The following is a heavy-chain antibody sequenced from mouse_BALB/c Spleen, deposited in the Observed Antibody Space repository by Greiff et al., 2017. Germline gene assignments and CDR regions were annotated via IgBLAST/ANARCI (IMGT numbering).Heavy chain of an antibody. D-gene: IGHD2-14*01. J-gene: IGHJ4*01. CDR2: ISSGSSTI. CDR1: GFTFSSFG. CDR3: ARRDYRYDAMDY. V-gene: IGHV5-17*02. Sequence: EVKLQESGGGLVQPGGSRKLSCAASGFTFSSFGMHWVRQAPEKGLEWVAYISSGSSTIYYADTVKGRFTISRDNPKNTLFLQMTSLRSEDTAMYYCARRDYRYDAMDYWGQGTSVTVSS.